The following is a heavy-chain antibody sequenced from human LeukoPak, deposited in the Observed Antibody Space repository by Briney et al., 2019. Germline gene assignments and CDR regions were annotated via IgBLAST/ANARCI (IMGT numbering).Heavy chain of an antibody. D-gene: IGHD6-19*01. CDR2: INHSGST. V-gene: IGHV4-34*01. Sequence: PSETLSLTCAVYGGSFSGYYWSWLRQPPGKGLEWIGEINHSGSTNYNPSLKSRVTISVDTSKNQFSLKLSSVTAADTAVYYCATTLITVAGLSFDYWGQGTLVTVSS. J-gene: IGHJ4*02. CDR3: ATTLITVAGLSFDY. CDR1: GGSFSGYY.